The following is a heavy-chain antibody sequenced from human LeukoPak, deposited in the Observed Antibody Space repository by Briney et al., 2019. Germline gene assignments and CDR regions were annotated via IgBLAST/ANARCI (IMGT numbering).Heavy chain of an antibody. Sequence: GGSLRLSCAASGFTFSSYAMSWVRQAPGKGLEWVSGISGSGSITYYADSVKGRFTISRDNSKNTLYLQMNSLRAEDTAVYYCAKDLYGDYYNDYWGQGTLVTVSS. D-gene: IGHD4-17*01. J-gene: IGHJ4*02. CDR3: AKDLYGDYYNDY. CDR1: GFTFSSYA. CDR2: ISGSGSIT. V-gene: IGHV3-23*01.